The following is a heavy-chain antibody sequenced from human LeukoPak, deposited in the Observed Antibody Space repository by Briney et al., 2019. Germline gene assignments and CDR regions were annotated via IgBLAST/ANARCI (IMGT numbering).Heavy chain of an antibody. CDR1: GGSISSYY. J-gene: IGHJ4*02. D-gene: IGHD2-15*01. Sequence: SETLSLTCTVSGGSISSYYWSWIRQPPGKGLEWIGEINHSGSTNYNPSLKSRVTISVDTSKNQFSLKLSSVTAADTAVYYCARDKRLSSYCSGGSCYSGSGARFDYWGQGTLVTVSS. CDR2: INHSGST. V-gene: IGHV4-34*01. CDR3: ARDKRLSSYCSGGSCYSGSGARFDY.